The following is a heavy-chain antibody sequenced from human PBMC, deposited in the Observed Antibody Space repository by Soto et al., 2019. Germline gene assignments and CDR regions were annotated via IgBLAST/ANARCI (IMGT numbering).Heavy chain of an antibody. CDR1: GFTFSSYA. V-gene: IGHV3-30-3*01. CDR3: ASSSGTPLRFLEWLPPLYGMDV. Sequence: GGSLRLSCAASGFTFSSYAMHWVRQAPGKGLEWVAVISYDGSNKYYADPVKGRFTISRDNSKNTLYLQMNSLRAEDTAVYYCASSSGTPLRFLEWLPPLYGMDVWGQGTTVTVSS. D-gene: IGHD3-3*01. J-gene: IGHJ6*02. CDR2: ISYDGSNK.